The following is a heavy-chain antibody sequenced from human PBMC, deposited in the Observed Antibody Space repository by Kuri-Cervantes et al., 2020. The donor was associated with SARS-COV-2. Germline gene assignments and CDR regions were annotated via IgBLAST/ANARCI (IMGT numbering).Heavy chain of an antibody. J-gene: IGHJ6*03. Sequence: SVKVSCKASGGTFSSYAISWVRQAPGQGLEWMGGIIPIFGTASYAQKFQGRVTMTRDTSTSTVYMELSSLRSEDTAVYYCARDFWSGYHPYYYMDVWGKGTTVTVSS. CDR3: ARDFWSGYHPYYYMDV. CDR2: IIPIFGTA. CDR1: GGTFSSYA. D-gene: IGHD3-3*01. V-gene: IGHV1-69*05.